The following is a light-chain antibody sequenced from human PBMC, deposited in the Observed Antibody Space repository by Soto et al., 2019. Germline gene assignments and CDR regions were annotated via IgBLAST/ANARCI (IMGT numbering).Light chain of an antibody. Sequence: QSALTQPASVSGSPGQSITISCTGTSSDVGGHDYVSWYQQHPGKAPKLIIYEVSHRPSGVSNRFSGSKSGNTASLTISGLQADDEADYYCNSFTTSTTPYVFGTGTKLTVL. CDR3: NSFTTSTTPYV. V-gene: IGLV2-14*01. CDR1: SSDVGGHDY. CDR2: EVS. J-gene: IGLJ1*01.